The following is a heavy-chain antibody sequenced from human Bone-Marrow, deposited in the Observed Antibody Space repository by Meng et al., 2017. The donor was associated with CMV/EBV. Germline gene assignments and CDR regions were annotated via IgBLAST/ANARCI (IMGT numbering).Heavy chain of an antibody. D-gene: IGHD1-14*01. CDR3: ARNHGKTDFDY. CDR1: AATFNSGDW. J-gene: IGHJ4*02. V-gene: IGHV4-4*02. Sequence: DVAAATFNSGDWWSWGRQTPGKGLEWIGEIYHSVRTNYNPSLKSRVTISVDKSKNQFSLKLSSVTAADTAVYYCARNHGKTDFDYWGQGTLVTVSS. CDR2: IYHSVRT.